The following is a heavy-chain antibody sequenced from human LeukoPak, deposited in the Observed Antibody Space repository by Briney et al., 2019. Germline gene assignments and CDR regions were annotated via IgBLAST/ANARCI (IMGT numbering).Heavy chain of an antibody. CDR3: ARHAQYYGRYGWFDP. D-gene: IGHD3-10*01. CDR1: GGSINSGSYY. V-gene: IGHV4-61*02. CDR2: IYTTGST. Sequence: PPETLSLTCTVSGGSINSGSYYWSWIRQPAGKGLEWIGRIYTTGSTKYNPSLKSRVAISVDTSKNQFSLKLSSVTAADTAVYYCARHAQYYGRYGWFDPWGQGTLVTVSS. J-gene: IGHJ5*02.